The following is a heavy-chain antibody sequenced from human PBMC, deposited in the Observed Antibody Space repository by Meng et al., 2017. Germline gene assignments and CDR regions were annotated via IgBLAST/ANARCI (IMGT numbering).Heavy chain of an antibody. CDR3: AREGRVDFDY. Sequence: LVESGSELKKTGASGKVSCKASGYTFTSDAMNWGRQAPGQGLEWMGWINTNTGNPTYAQGFTGRFVFSLDTSVSTAYLQISSLKAEDTAVYYCAREGRVDFDYWGQGTLVTVSS. CDR1: GYTFTSDA. CDR2: INTNTGNP. J-gene: IGHJ4*02. V-gene: IGHV7-4-1*02. D-gene: IGHD1-26*01.